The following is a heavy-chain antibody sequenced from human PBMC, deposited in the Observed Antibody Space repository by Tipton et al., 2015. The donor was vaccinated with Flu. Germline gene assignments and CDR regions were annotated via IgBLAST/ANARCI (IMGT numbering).Heavy chain of an antibody. V-gene: IGHV4-59*08. Sequence: TLSLICTVSGGSISGYYWSWIRQPPGKGLEWIGYVVYSGRTSYNPSLRSRVTISLDTSKSHFSLELTSVTAADTAVYYCASTHPHPGRFQNDFWGQGTLVIVSS. CDR1: GGSISGYY. J-gene: IGHJ4*02. CDR3: ASTHPHPGRFQNDF. CDR2: VVYSGRT. D-gene: IGHD1-1*01.